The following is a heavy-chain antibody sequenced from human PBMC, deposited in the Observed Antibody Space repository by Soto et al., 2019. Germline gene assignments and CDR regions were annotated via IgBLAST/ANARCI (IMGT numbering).Heavy chain of an antibody. Sequence: GGSLRLSXAASGFTFSSYSMNWVRQAPGKGLEWVSSISSSSSYIYYADSVKGRFTISRDNAKNSLYLQMNSLRAEDTAVYYCARGHVVVPAASGYYYYGMDVWGQGTTVTVSS. CDR2: ISSSSSYI. CDR3: ARGHVVVPAASGYYYYGMDV. V-gene: IGHV3-21*01. CDR1: GFTFSSYS. J-gene: IGHJ6*02. D-gene: IGHD2-2*01.